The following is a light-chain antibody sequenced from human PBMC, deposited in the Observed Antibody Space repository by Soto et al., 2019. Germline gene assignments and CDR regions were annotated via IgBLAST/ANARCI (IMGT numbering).Light chain of an antibody. CDR1: QSISTW. V-gene: IGKV1-5*01. Sequence: DIQITQSPSTLSASVGDRVTITCRASQSISTWLAWYQQKPGKAPKLLIYDASSLESGVPSRFSGSGSGTEFTLTISSLQPEDFASYYCQQYNSYSTFGQGT. CDR3: QQYNSYST. CDR2: DAS. J-gene: IGKJ1*01.